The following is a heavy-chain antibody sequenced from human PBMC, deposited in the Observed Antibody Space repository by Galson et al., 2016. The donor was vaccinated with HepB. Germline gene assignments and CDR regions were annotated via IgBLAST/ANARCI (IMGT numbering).Heavy chain of an antibody. J-gene: IGHJ4*02. CDR3: ARDDNIFVGFLPPDS. V-gene: IGHV1-18*01. CDR1: GYIFTTYG. Sequence: SVKVSCKASGYIFTTYGIAWVRQAPGQGLEWMGWITPLNVNAKYSQKFQGRLTLTTDTSTATAYMELRSLRPDDTAVYYFARDDNIFVGFLPPDSWGQGTLVTVS. D-gene: IGHD3-3*01. CDR2: ITPLNVNA.